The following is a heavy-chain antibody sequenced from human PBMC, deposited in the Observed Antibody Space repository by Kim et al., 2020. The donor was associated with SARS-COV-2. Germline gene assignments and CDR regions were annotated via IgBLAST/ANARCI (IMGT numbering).Heavy chain of an antibody. D-gene: IGHD1-20*01. CDR3: ARGTSRYFDP. CDR2: WYS. J-gene: IGHJ5*02. Sequence: WYSDSAVSLNSRVTINPDTSKNQFSLHLNSVTPEDTAVYFCARGTSRYFDPWGQGTLVTVSS. V-gene: IGHV6-1*01.